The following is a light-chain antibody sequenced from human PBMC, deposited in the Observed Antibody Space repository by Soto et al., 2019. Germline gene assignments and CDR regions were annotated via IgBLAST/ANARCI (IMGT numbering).Light chain of an antibody. J-gene: IGKJ1*01. V-gene: IGKV3-20*01. Sequence: EIVLTQSPGTLSLSPGERATLSCRASQSVSSNYLAWYQQKPGQAPRLLIYGTSSRATGIPDRFSGSESGTDITLTISRLEPEDFAVYYCQQYCSSPWTFGQGTKVEIK. CDR1: QSVSSNY. CDR2: GTS. CDR3: QQYCSSPWT.